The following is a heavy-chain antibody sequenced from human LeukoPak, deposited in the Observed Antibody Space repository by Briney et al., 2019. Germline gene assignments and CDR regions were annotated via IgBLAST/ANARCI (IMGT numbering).Heavy chain of an antibody. V-gene: IGHV3-23*01. CDR2: ISGSCGSI. Sequence: PGGSLRLSCAASGFTFSNYAMSWVRQAPGKGLEWVTAISGSCGSIYYADSVKGRFTISRDNPKNTLYLQMNSLRAEDTAVYYCTKGGIRYWFDPWGQGTLVTVSS. D-gene: IGHD3-16*02. CDR3: TKGGIRYWFDP. CDR1: GFTFSNYA. J-gene: IGHJ5*02.